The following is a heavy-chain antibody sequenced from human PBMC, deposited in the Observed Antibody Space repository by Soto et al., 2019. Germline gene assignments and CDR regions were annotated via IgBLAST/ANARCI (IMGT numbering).Heavy chain of an antibody. CDR2: IWYDGSNK. CDR1: GFTFSSYG. D-gene: IGHD3-3*01. Sequence: GGSLRLSCAASGFTFSSYGMHWVRQAPGKGLEWVAVIWYDGSNKYYADSVKGRFTISRDNSKNTLYLQMNSLRAEDTAVYYCARENYDFWSGTHYGMDVWGQGTTVTVSS. J-gene: IGHJ6*02. V-gene: IGHV3-33*01. CDR3: ARENYDFWSGTHYGMDV.